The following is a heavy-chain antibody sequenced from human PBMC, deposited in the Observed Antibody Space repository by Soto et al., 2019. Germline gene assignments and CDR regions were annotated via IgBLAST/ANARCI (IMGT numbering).Heavy chain of an antibody. J-gene: IGHJ6*02. CDR3: ARGNFYYGMDV. V-gene: IGHV4-34*01. Sequence: SETLSLTPPVSGGALSGYYWSWVRQPPGKGLEWIGEFSDSGSTNYNPSLKSRVTISEDMSKSQLSLKLSSVTAADTAVYYCARGNFYYGMDVWGQGTTVTVSS. CDR2: FSDSGST. CDR1: GGALSGYY.